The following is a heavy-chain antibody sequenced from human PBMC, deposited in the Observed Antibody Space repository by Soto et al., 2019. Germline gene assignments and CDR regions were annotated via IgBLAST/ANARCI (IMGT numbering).Heavy chain of an antibody. J-gene: IGHJ4*02. CDR2: ISRSGGST. D-gene: IGHD2-15*01. CDR3: VRDMQLWRLAY. Sequence: QARGKGLEWVSAISRSGGSTYYADSVKGRFTISRDNSKNTLYLHMNSLRAEDTAVYYCVRDMQLWRLAYWGQGTLVTVSS. V-gene: IGHV3-23*01.